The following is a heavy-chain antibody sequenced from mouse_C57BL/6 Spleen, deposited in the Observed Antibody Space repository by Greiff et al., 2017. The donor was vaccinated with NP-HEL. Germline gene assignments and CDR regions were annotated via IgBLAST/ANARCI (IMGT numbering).Heavy chain of an antibody. CDR1: GFNIKDDY. D-gene: IGHD1-1*01. CDR3: TTSLYYYGSSYAMDY. Sequence: EVQLQQSGAELVRPGASVKLSCTASGFNIKDDYMHWVKQRPEQGLEWIGWIDPENGDTEYASKFQGKATITADTYSNTAYLQPSSLTSEDTAVYYCTTSLYYYGSSYAMDYWGQGTSVTVSS. J-gene: IGHJ4*01. V-gene: IGHV14-4*01. CDR2: IDPENGDT.